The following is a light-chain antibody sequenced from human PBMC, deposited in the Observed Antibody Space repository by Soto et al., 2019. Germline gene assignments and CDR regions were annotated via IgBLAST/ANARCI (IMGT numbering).Light chain of an antibody. CDR2: DAS. J-gene: IGKJ1*01. CDR1: QSISSW. CDR3: QQYNSYSL. Sequence: DIQMTQSPSTLSASVGDRVTTTCRASQSISSWLAWYQQKPGKAPKLLIYDASSLESGVPSRFSGSGSGTEFTLTISSLQPDDFATYYCQQYNSYSLFGQGTKVDIK. V-gene: IGKV1-5*01.